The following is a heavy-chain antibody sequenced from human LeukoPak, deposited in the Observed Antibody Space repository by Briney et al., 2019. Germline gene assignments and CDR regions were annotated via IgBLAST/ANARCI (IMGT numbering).Heavy chain of an antibody. V-gene: IGHV3-43*02. CDR2: ISGYGGTT. CDR1: GITFDDYA. D-gene: IGHD2-2*01. J-gene: IGHJ4*02. CDR3: AKAPGFCSTTSCPGDY. Sequence: GSLRLSCVASGITFDDYAMHWVRQPPGKGLEWVSLISGYGGTTYYADSVKGRFTISRDNSKNSLYLQMNSLRSEDTALYYCAKAPGFCSTTSCPGDYWGQGTLVTVSS.